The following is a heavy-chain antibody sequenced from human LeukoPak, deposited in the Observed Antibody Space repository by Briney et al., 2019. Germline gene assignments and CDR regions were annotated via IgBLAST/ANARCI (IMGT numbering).Heavy chain of an antibody. Sequence: GGSLRLSCAASGFTFRSYEMNWVRQAPGKGLEWVSYISSSGSTIYYADSVKGRFTISRDNAKNSLYLQMNSLRAEDTAVYYCARLRRNSGSYSSFGYWGQGTLVTVSS. J-gene: IGHJ4*02. CDR1: GFTFRSYE. V-gene: IGHV3-48*03. CDR2: ISSSGSTI. D-gene: IGHD1-26*01. CDR3: ARLRRNSGSYSSFGY.